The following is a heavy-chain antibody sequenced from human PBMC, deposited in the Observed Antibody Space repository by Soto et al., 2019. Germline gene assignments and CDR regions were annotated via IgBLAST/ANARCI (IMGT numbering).Heavy chain of an antibody. CDR1: GFTFSSYS. Sequence: GGSLRLSCAASGFTFSSYSMNWVRQAPGKGLEWVSYISSSSSTIYYADSVKGRFTISRDNAKNSLYLQMNSLRDEDTAVYYCARPYYGGNKAEYFQRWGQGTLVTVSS. CDR3: ARPYYGGNKAEYFQR. CDR2: ISSSSSTI. D-gene: IGHD4-17*01. J-gene: IGHJ1*01. V-gene: IGHV3-48*02.